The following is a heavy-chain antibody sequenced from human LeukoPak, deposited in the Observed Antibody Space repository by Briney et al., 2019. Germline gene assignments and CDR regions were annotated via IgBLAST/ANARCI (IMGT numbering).Heavy chain of an antibody. J-gene: IGHJ4*02. Sequence: SETLSLTCAVYGGSFSGYYWSWIRQPPGKGLEWIGEINHSGSTNYNPSLKSRVTISVDTSKNQFSLKLSSVTAADTAVYYCARVWSDSSGYYIYYFDYWGQGTLVTVSS. CDR3: ARVWSDSSGYYIYYFDY. CDR1: GGSFSGYY. CDR2: INHSGST. D-gene: IGHD3-22*01. V-gene: IGHV4-34*01.